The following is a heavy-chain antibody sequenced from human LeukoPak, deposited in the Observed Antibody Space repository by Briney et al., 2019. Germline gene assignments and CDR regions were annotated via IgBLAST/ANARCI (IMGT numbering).Heavy chain of an antibody. CDR2: INQDGSEK. J-gene: IGHJ6*02. V-gene: IGHV3-7*01. CDR1: GFTFSSYW. CDR3: ARFLTGIDDAPHYYYYYGMDV. Sequence: GGSLRLSCAASGFTFSSYWMSWVRQAPGKGLEWVANINQDGSEKYYVDSVKGRFTISSDSAKNSLYLQMMSLRAEDTAVYFCARFLTGIDDAPHYYYYYGMDVWGQGTTVTVSS. D-gene: IGHD3-10*01.